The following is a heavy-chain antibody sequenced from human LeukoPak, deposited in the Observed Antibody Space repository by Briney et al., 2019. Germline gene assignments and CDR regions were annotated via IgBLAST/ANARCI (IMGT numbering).Heavy chain of an antibody. CDR2: IYYSGST. CDR3: ARAVSSSWYYFDY. Sequence: PSETLSLTCTVSGGSISSYYWSWIRQPPGKGLEWIGYIYYSGSTNYNPSLKSRVTISVDTSKNQFSLKLSSVTAADTPVYYCARAVSSSWYYFDYWGQGTLVTVSS. J-gene: IGHJ4*02. V-gene: IGHV4-59*01. D-gene: IGHD6-13*01. CDR1: GGSISSYY.